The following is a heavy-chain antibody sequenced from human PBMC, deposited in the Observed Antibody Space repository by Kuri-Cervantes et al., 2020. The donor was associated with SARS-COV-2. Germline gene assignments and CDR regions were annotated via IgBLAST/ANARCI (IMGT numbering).Heavy chain of an antibody. V-gene: IGHV3-48*03. Sequence: GESLKISCAASGFTFSSYEMNWVRQAPGKGLEWVSYISSSGSTIYYADSVKGRFTISRDNAKNSLYLQMNNLTAGDTALYYCARRHYDVLTGSLYGMDVWGQGTTVTVSS. CDR1: GFTFSSYE. D-gene: IGHD3-9*01. J-gene: IGHJ6*02. CDR2: ISSSGSTI. CDR3: ARRHYDVLTGSLYGMDV.